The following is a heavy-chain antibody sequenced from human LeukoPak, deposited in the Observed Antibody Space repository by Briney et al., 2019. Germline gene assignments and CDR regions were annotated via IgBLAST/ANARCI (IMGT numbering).Heavy chain of an antibody. CDR3: AKDSNGWYNY. CDR1: GFTFSSYA. V-gene: IGHV3-23*01. Sequence: GGSLRLSCAASGFTFSSYAMSWVRQAPGKGLEWVSAISGSGGSTYYADSVKGRFTISRDNSKNTMDLQMNRLRAENTAVYYCAKDSNGWYNYWGQGTLVTVSS. D-gene: IGHD6-19*01. CDR2: ISGSGGST. J-gene: IGHJ4*02.